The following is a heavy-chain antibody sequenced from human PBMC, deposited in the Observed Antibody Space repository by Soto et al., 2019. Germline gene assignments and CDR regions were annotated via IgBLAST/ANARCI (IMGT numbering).Heavy chain of an antibody. CDR3: ARGPPRYVFGLSLFGAFDI. V-gene: IGHV4-34*01. CDR2: INHSGST. J-gene: IGHJ3*02. Sequence: PSETLSLTCAVYGGSFSGYYWSWIRQPPGKGLEWIGEINHSGSTNYNPSLKSRVTISVDTSKNQFSLKLSSVTAADTAVYYCARGPPRYVFGLSLFGAFDIWGQGTMVTVSS. CDR1: GGSFSGYY. D-gene: IGHD3-10*02.